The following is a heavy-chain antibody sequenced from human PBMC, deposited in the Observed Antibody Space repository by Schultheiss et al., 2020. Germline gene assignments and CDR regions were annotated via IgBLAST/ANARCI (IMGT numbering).Heavy chain of an antibody. J-gene: IGHJ6*02. CDR3: ARGLREYCYGSGSYTPYYYYDMDV. Sequence: SETLSLTCTVSGGSISSGSCYWSWIRQPAGKGLEWIVRIYTSGSTNYNPSLKSRVTISVATTKNQFFLMLSSVTAADTAEYYCARGLREYCYGSGSYTPYYYYDMDVWGQGTTVTVSS. V-gene: IGHV4-61*02. CDR2: IYTSGST. D-gene: IGHD3-10*01. CDR1: GGSISSGSCY.